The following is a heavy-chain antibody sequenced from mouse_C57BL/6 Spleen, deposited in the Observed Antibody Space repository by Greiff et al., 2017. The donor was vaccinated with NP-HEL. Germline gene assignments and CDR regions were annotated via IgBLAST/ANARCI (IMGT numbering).Heavy chain of an antibody. Sequence: QVQLQQPGAELVKPGASVKMSCKASGYTFTSYWITWVKQRPGQGLEWIGDIYPGSGSTNYNEKFKSKATLTVDTSSSTAYMQLSSLTSEDSAVYYCAREGYYGSSSLAYWGQGTLVTVSA. CDR3: AREGYYGSSSLAY. D-gene: IGHD1-1*01. J-gene: IGHJ3*01. CDR1: GYTFTSYW. V-gene: IGHV1-55*01. CDR2: IYPGSGST.